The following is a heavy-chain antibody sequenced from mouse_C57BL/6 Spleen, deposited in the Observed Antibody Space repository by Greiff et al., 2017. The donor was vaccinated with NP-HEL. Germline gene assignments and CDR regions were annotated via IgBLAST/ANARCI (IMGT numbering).Heavy chain of an antibody. CDR3: ARSYYGSSYPYWYFDV. CDR2: ISSGSSTI. V-gene: IGHV5-17*01. CDR1: GFTFSDYG. J-gene: IGHJ1*03. D-gene: IGHD1-1*01. Sequence: DVKLVESGGGLVKPGGSLKLSCAASGFTFSDYGMHWVRQAPEKGLEWVAYISSGSSTIYYADTVKGRFTISRDNAKNTLFLQMTSLRSEDTAMYYCARSYYGSSYPYWYFDVWGTGTTVTVSS.